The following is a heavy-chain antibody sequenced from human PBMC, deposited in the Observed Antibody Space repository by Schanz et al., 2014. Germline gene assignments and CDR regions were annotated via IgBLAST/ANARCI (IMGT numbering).Heavy chain of an antibody. CDR1: GFTFTNYA. Sequence: EVQLLESGGGLVQPGGSLRLSCAASGFTFTNYAMTWVRQAPGKGLEWVSGISGSGGSTYDADSVKGRCTISRDNSKNTLYLQMNSLRAEDTAVYDCAKDHAGSDILTALGNWGQGTLVTVSA. D-gene: IGHD3-9*01. CDR3: AKDHAGSDILTALGN. V-gene: IGHV3-23*01. CDR2: ISGSGGST. J-gene: IGHJ4*02.